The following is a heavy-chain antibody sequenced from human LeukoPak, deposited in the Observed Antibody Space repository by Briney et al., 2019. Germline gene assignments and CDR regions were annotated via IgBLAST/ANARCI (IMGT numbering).Heavy chain of an antibody. CDR3: ARVGTIAAAGTYDY. V-gene: IGHV3-21*05. CDR1: GFTFSSYS. CDR2: IGSSGSFT. J-gene: IGHJ4*02. Sequence: AGGSLRLSCAASGFTFSSYSMNWVRQAPGKGLEWVSYIGSSGSFTNYADSVKGRFTISRDNTKNSLYLQMNSLRPEDTAVYYCARVGTIAAAGTYDYWGQGTLVAVSS. D-gene: IGHD6-13*01.